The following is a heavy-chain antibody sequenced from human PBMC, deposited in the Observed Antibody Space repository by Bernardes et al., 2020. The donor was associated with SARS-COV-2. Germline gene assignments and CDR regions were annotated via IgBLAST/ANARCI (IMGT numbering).Heavy chain of an antibody. V-gene: IGHV4-59*08. CDR3: ARGLLLGWYFDL. J-gene: IGHJ2*01. CDR2: IYNGGST. Sequence: SETLSLTCNVSGDSTSSYYWTWIRQPPGKGLEWIGYIYNGGSTSYNPSLKSRVAISVDTSKSQFSLSLSSVTAADTAVYYCARGLLLGWYFDLWGRGTLVTVSS. D-gene: IGHD2-21*01. CDR1: GDSTSSYY.